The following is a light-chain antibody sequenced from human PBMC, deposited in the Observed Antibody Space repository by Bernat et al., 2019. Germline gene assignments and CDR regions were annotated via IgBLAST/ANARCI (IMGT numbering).Light chain of an antibody. CDR2: LNSDGSH. CDR3: QTWGTGIQV. CDR1: SGHSSYG. V-gene: IGLV4-69*01. J-gene: IGLJ3*02. Sequence: QLVLTQSPSASASLGASVKLTCTLSSGHSSYGIAWHQQQPEKGPRYLMKLNSDGSHSKGDGIPDRFSGSSSGAERYLTISSLQSEDEADYYRQTWGTGIQVFGGGTKLTVL.